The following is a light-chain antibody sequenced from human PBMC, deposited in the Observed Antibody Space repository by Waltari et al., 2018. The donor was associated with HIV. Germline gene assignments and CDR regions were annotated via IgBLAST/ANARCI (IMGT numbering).Light chain of an antibody. V-gene: IGLV3-21*02. CDR1: NIGGKS. Sequence: SYVLTQAPSVSVAPGQTAKITCGGKNIGGKSVHWYQQMPGQAPMFVLYDDRDRASGIPERFSGSNSGNTATLTISRVEVGDEADYYCQVWDSSSNQYVFGSGTKVTVL. CDR3: QVWDSSSNQYV. J-gene: IGLJ1*01. CDR2: DDR.